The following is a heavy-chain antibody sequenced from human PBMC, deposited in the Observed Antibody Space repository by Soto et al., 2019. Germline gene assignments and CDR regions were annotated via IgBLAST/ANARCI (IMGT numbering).Heavy chain of an antibody. Sequence: VASVKVSCKASGYTFTSYAMHWVRQAPGQRLEWMGWINAGNGNTKYSQKFQGRVTITRDTSASTAYMELSSLRSEDTAVYYCARQAVYCSGGSCYYYGMDVWGQGTTVTVSS. CDR2: INAGNGNT. CDR3: ARQAVYCSGGSCYYYGMDV. CDR1: GYTFTSYA. J-gene: IGHJ6*02. V-gene: IGHV1-3*01. D-gene: IGHD2-15*01.